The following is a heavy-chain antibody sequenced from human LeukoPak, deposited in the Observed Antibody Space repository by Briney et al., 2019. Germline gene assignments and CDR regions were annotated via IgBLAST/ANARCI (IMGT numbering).Heavy chain of an antibody. Sequence: SQTLSLTCAISGDSVSSNSAAWKWIRQSPSRGLEWLGRTYYRSKWYNDYAVSVKSRITINPDTSKNQFSLQLNSVTPEDTAVYYCARDGSRIAVAGTSGWFDPWGQGTLVTVSS. D-gene: IGHD6-19*01. CDR2: TYYRSKWYN. CDR3: ARDGSRIAVAGTSGWFDP. CDR1: GDSVSSNSAA. J-gene: IGHJ5*02. V-gene: IGHV6-1*01.